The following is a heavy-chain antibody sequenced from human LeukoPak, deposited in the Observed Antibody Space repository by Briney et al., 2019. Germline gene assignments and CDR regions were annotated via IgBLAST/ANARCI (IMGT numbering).Heavy chain of an antibody. V-gene: IGHV6-1*01. J-gene: IGHJ6*02. D-gene: IGHD2-2*01. CDR1: GDSVSSNSAT. Sequence: SQTLSLTCAISGDSVSSNSATWNWIRQSPSRGLEWLGRTYYRSKWYNDYAVSVKSRITINPDTSKNQFSLQLNSVTPEDTAVYYCARGCSATSCLVFGMDVWGQGTTVTVSS. CDR2: TYYRSKWYN. CDR3: ARGCSATSCLVFGMDV.